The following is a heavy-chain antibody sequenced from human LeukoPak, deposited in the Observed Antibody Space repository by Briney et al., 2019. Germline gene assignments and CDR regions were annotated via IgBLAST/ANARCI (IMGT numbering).Heavy chain of an antibody. CDR3: ARDGSGSYNWFDP. Sequence: ASVKVSCKASGYTFTGYYMHWVRQAPGQGLERMGWINPNSGGTNYAQQFQGRVTMTRDTSISTAYMELSRRRSDDTAVYYWARDGSGSYNWFDPWGQGNLVTVSS. D-gene: IGHD3-10*01. CDR2: INPNSGGT. J-gene: IGHJ5*02. V-gene: IGHV1-2*02. CDR1: GYTFTGYY.